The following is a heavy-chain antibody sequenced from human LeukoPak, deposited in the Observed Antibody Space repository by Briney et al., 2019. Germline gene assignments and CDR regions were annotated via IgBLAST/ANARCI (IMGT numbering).Heavy chain of an antibody. V-gene: IGHV3-49*04. CDR2: IRSKAYGGTT. CDR1: GFTFGDYA. Sequence: GGSLRLSCTASGFTFGDYAMSWVRQAPGKGLEWVGFIRSKAYGGTTEYAASVKGRFTISRDDSKSIAYLQMNSLKTEDTAVYYCTRMSTNYYYGMDVWGEGTTVTVSS. D-gene: IGHD5-24*01. J-gene: IGHJ6*04. CDR3: TRMSTNYYYGMDV.